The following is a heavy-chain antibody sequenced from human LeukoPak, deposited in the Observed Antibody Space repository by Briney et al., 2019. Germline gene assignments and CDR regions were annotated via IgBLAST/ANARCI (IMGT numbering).Heavy chain of an antibody. D-gene: IGHD2-8*01. CDR3: ARGWRYCTNGVCWRWFDP. V-gene: IGHV1-18*01. Sequence: ASVKVSCKASGYIFTSYGISWVRQGPGQGLEWVGWISAYNGNTKFAPNLQDRVTMTTDTSTATAYMELRSLRLNDTAVYYCARGWRYCTNGVCWRWFDPWGQGTLVTVSS. CDR2: ISAYNGNT. CDR1: GYIFTSYG. J-gene: IGHJ5*02.